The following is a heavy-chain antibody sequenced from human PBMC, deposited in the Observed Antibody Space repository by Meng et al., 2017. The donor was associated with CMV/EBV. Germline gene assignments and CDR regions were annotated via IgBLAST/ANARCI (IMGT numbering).Heavy chain of an antibody. CDR3: ARHSGYSSSAGYYYYGMDV. V-gene: IGHV4-39*01. D-gene: IGHD6-13*01. CDR2: IYYSGST. J-gene: IGHJ6*02. CDR1: GGSISSSSYY. Sequence: SETLSLTCTVSGGSISSSSYYWGWSRQPPGKGLEWIGSIYYSGSTHYNPSLKSRFTISVDTSKNQFSLKLSSVTAADTAVYYCARHSGYSSSAGYYYYGMDVWGQGTTVTVSS.